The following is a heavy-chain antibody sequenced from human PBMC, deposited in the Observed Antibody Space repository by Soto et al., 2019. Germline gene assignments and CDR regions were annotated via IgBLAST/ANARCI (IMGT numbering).Heavy chain of an antibody. J-gene: IGHJ5*02. Sequence: PGGSLRLSCAASGFTFSNAWMSWVRQAPGKGLEWVGRIKSKTDGGTTDYAAPVKGRFTISRDDSKNTLYLQMNSLKTEDTAVYYCTTDPLVRGVTWFDPWGQGTLVTVSS. V-gene: IGHV3-15*01. CDR1: GFTFSNAW. CDR2: IKSKTDGGTT. D-gene: IGHD3-10*01. CDR3: TTDPLVRGVTWFDP.